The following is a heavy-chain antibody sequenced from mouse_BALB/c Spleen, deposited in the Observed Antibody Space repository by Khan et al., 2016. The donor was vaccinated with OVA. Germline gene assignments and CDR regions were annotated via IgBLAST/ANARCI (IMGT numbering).Heavy chain of an antibody. J-gene: IGHJ2*01. Sequence: VQLQPSGAELAKPGASVKMSCKASGYTFTTSWMHWVKQRPGQGLEWIGYINPTSGYTDYNETFKDRATLSADKSSSTAYMQLSSLTSEDSAVYYGTRDRIDYWGQGTTLTVSS. V-gene: IGHV1-7*01. CDR1: GYTFTTSW. CDR2: INPTSGYT. CDR3: TRDRIDY.